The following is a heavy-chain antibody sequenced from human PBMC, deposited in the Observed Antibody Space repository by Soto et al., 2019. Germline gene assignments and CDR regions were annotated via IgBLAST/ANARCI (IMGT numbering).Heavy chain of an antibody. Sequence: QITLKESGPTLVKPTQTLTLTCTFSGFSLSTSGVGVGWIRQPPGKALEWLALIYWDDDKRDSTSLKIRLTITKDTSKNQVVLTMTNMDPVDTATYYCAHEGGYSGYEMGRVDYWVQGTLVTVSS. V-gene: IGHV2-5*02. CDR1: GFSLSTSGVG. J-gene: IGHJ4*02. CDR2: IYWDDDK. D-gene: IGHD5-12*01. CDR3: AHEGGYSGYEMGRVDY.